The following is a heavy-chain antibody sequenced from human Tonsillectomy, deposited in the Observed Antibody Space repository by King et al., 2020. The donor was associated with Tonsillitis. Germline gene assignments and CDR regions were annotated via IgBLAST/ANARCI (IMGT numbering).Heavy chain of an antibody. CDR3: AKDRDFWSPHGMDV. Sequence: VQLVESGGGLIQPGGSLRLSCAASGFTFSSYAMSWVRQAPGKGLEWVSGICGSGGTTYYADSVKGRFAISRDNSKNTLYLQMNSLRAEDTAVYYCAKDRDFWSPHGMDVWGQGTTVTVSS. J-gene: IGHJ6*02. D-gene: IGHD3-3*01. CDR2: ICGSGGTT. V-gene: IGHV3-23*04. CDR1: GFTFSSYA.